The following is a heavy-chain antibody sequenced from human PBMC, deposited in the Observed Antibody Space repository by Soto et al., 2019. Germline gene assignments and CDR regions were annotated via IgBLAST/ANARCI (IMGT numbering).Heavy chain of an antibody. V-gene: IGHV3-43D*04. Sequence: GGSLRLSCAASGFTFDDYAMHWVRQAPGKGLEWVSLISWDGGSTYYADSVKGRFTISRDNSKNSLYLQMNSLRAEDTALYYCAKDIEAGAIFGGLDYWGQGTLVTVSS. J-gene: IGHJ4*02. CDR2: ISWDGGST. CDR3: AKDIEAGAIFGGLDY. CDR1: GFTFDDYA. D-gene: IGHD3-3*01.